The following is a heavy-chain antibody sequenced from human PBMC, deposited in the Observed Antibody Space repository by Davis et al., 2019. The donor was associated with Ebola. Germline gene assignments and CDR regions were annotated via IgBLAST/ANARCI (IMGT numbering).Heavy chain of an antibody. CDR2: ISYDGSNK. J-gene: IGHJ4*02. Sequence: GESLKISCAASGFTFSSYAMHWVRQAPGKGLEWVAVISYDGSNKYYADSVKGRFTISRDNSKNSLHLQMNALRGEDTAVYYCAKDLFVGGTYWAFDSWGQGTLVTVSS. CDR1: GFTFSSYA. D-gene: IGHD1-26*01. CDR3: AKDLFVGGTYWAFDS. V-gene: IGHV3-30-3*02.